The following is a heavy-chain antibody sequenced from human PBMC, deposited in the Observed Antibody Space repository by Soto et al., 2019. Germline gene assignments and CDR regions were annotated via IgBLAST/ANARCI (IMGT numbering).Heavy chain of an antibody. CDR1: GFTFSIYS. Sequence: GSMRLSCAACGFTFSIYSMNWVRKAPGKGLEWVSSISSSSSYIYYADSVKGRFTISRDNAKNSLYLQMNSLRAEDTAVYYCARDLGDGYNYYFDYWGQGTLVTVSS. D-gene: IGHD5-12*01. CDR2: ISSSSSYI. V-gene: IGHV3-21*01. CDR3: ARDLGDGYNYYFDY. J-gene: IGHJ4*02.